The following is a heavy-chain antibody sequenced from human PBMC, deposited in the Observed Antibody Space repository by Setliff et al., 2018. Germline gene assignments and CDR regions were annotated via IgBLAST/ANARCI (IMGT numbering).Heavy chain of an antibody. Sequence: TLSLTCTVSGGSISSGDYYWSWIRQPPGKGLEWIGYIYYSGSTYYNPSLKSRVTISVDTSKNQFSLKLSSVTAADTAVYYCARVEITMVRGVIAADAFDIWGQGTMVTVSS. D-gene: IGHD3-10*01. J-gene: IGHJ3*02. CDR1: GGSISSGDYY. V-gene: IGHV4-30-4*08. CDR2: IYYSGST. CDR3: ARVEITMVRGVIAADAFDI.